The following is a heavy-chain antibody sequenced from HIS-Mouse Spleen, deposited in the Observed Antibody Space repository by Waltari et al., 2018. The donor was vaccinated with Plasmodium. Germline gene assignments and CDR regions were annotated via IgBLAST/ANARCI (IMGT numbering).Heavy chain of an antibody. V-gene: IGHV1-2*02. Sequence: QVQLVQSGAEVKKPGASVKVSCKASGYTFTGYYMHWVRQAPGQGLEWMGWINPNSGGTNYAQKFQGRVTMTRGTSISTACMELSRLRSDDTAEYYCARTNSIAAAANYFDYWGQGTLVTVSS. D-gene: IGHD6-13*01. CDR2: INPNSGGT. J-gene: IGHJ4*02. CDR3: ARTNSIAAAANYFDY. CDR1: GYTFTGYY.